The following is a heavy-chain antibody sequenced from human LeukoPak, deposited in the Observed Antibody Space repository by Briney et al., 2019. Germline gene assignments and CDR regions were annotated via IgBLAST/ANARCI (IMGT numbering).Heavy chain of an antibody. CDR3: ARGEMATIQYYYYYGMDV. CDR1: GYTFTGYY. Sequence: ASVKVSCKASGYTFTGYYMHWVRQAPGQGLEWMGRINPNSGGTNYAQKFQGRVTMTRDTSISTAYMELSRLRSDDAAVYYCARGEMATIQYYYYYGMDVWGQGTTVTVSS. CDR2: INPNSGGT. V-gene: IGHV1-2*06. J-gene: IGHJ6*02. D-gene: IGHD5-24*01.